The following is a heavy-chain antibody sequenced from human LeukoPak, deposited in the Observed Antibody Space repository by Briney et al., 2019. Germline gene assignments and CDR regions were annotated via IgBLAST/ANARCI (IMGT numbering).Heavy chain of an antibody. CDR2: INHSGST. J-gene: IGHJ5*02. CDR3: ARGGMYSSSAGGSGWFDP. V-gene: IGHV4-34*01. CDR1: GGSLSGYY. D-gene: IGHD6-6*01. Sequence: PSETLSLTCAVYGGSLSGYYWSWIRQPPGKGLEWIGEINHSGSTNYNPPLKSRVTISVDTSKNQFSLKLSSVTAADTAVYYCARGGMYSSSAGGSGWFDPWGQGTLVTVSS.